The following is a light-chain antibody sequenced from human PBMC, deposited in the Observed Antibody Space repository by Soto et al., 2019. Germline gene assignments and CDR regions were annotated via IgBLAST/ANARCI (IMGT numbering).Light chain of an antibody. J-gene: IGKJ4*01. V-gene: IGKV3-15*01. Sequence: EIVMTQSPATLSVSPGEKDTLSCRASQSVSSNLAWYQQKPGQAPRLLIYGASTRATGIPARFSGSGSGTEFTLTISNLQSEDFAVYYCQQYNNWPLTFGGGTKVDIK. CDR3: QQYNNWPLT. CDR1: QSVSSN. CDR2: GAS.